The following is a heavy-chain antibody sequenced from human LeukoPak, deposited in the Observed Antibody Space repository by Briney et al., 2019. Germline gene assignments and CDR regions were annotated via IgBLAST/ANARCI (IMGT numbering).Heavy chain of an antibody. J-gene: IGHJ4*02. D-gene: IGHD5-24*01. CDR3: ARREPRGDGYNFRY. CDR1: GYIFTSYW. V-gene: IGHV5-51*01. CDR2: IYPGDSDT. Sequence: GESLKISCKGSGYIFTSYWIGWVRQMPGKGLGLMGIIYPGDSDTRYSPSFQGQVTISADKTISTAYLQWSSLKASDSAMYYCARREPRGDGYNFRYWGQGTLVTVSS.